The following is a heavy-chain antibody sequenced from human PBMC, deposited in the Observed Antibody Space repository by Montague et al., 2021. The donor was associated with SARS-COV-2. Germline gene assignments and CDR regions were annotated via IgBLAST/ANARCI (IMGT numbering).Heavy chain of an antibody. CDR1: GFTVSSNY. J-gene: IGHJ6*02. V-gene: IGHV3-66*02. D-gene: IGHD4-11*01. Sequence: SLRLSCAASGFTVSSNYMSWVRQAPGKGLEWVSVIYSGGSTYYADSVKGRFTISRDNSKNTLYLQMNSLGAEDTAVYYCARGGHYSNYWYGMDVWGQGTTVTVSS. CDR3: ARGGHYSNYWYGMDV. CDR2: IYSGGST.